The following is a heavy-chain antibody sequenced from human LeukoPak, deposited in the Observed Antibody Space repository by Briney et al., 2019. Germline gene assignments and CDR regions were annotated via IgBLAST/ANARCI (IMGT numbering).Heavy chain of an antibody. V-gene: IGHV3-23*01. J-gene: IGHJ4*02. CDR3: SKKGQNDDYGKPD. Sequence: GGSLRLSCSASGFTFSKYDMYWIRQAPGKGLECVSVISRDGTTYYADSVKGRFTISRDNSQNTLSLQMNSLKAEDTAVYYCSKKGQNDDYGKPDWGQGTLVTASS. CDR1: GFTFSKYD. D-gene: IGHD4-17*01. CDR2: ISRDGTT.